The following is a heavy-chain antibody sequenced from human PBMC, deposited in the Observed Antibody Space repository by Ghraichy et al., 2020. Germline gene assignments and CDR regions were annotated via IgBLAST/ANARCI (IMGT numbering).Heavy chain of an antibody. CDR2: ISAYNGNT. Sequence: ASVKVSCKASGYTFTSYGISWVRQAPGQGLEWMGWISAYNGNTNYAQKLQGRVTMTTDTSTSTAYMELRSLRSDDTAVYYCATPGDGYSYGPPDYWGQGTLVPVSS. CDR1: GYTFTSYG. CDR3: ATPGDGYSYGPPDY. V-gene: IGHV1-18*01. J-gene: IGHJ4*02. D-gene: IGHD5-18*01.